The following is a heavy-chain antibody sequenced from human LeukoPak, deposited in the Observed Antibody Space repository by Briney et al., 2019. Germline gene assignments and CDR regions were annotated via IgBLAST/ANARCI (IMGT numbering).Heavy chain of an antibody. CDR2: ISSSSSTI. D-gene: IGHD3-3*01. CDR1: RFTFSSYS. CDR3: ARDKYDFWSGYSYYFDY. V-gene: IGHV3-48*04. Sequence: PGGSLRLSCAASRFTFSSYSMNWVRQAPGKGLEWVSYISSSSSTIYYADSVKGRFTISRDNAKNSLYLQMNSLRAEDTAVYYCARDKYDFWSGYSYYFDYWGQGTLVTVSS. J-gene: IGHJ4*02.